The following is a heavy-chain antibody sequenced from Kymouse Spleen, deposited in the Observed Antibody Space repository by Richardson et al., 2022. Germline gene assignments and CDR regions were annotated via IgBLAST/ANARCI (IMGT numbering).Heavy chain of an antibody. CDR2: ISWNSGSI. CDR1: GFTFDDYA. CDR3: AKDTGITGTTFLDY. D-gene: IGHD1-7*01. Sequence: EVQLVESGGGLVQPGRSLRLSCAASGFTFDDYAMHWVRQAPGKGLEWVSGISWNSGSIGYADSVKGRFTISRDNAKNSLYLQMNSLRAEDTALYYCAKDTGITGTTFLDYWGQGTLVTVSS. V-gene: IGHV3-9*01. J-gene: IGHJ4*02.